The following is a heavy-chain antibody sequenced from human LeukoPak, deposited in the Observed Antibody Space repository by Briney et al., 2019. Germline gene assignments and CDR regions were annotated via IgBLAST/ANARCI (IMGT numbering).Heavy chain of an antibody. CDR2: IYCDDDK. D-gene: IGHD4-11*01. V-gene: IGHV2-5*02. CDR1: GFSLSTSGVG. CDR3: AHMIYSNSYFDY. J-gene: IGHJ4*02. Sequence: SGPTLVKPTQTLTLTCTFSGFSLSTSGVGVGWIRQPPGRTLKWLAIIYCDDDKRYRPSLKSRLTITKDTSRNQVVLTMTNMDPVDTATYYCAHMIYSNSYFDYWGQGTLVTVSS.